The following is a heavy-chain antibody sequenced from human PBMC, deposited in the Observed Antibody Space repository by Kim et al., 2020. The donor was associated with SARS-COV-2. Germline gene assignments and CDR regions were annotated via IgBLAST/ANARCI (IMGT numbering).Heavy chain of an antibody. J-gene: IGHJ4*02. CDR3: VRGRIYGSGSYPSRRPSYYFDY. CDR1: GGSFSGYY. CDR2: INHSGST. Sequence: SETLSLTCAVYGGSFSGYYWSWIRQPPGKGLEWIGEINHSGSTNYNPSLKSRVTISVDTSKNQFSLKLSSVTAADTAVYYCVRGRIYGSGSYPSRRPSYYFDYWGQGTLVTVSS. V-gene: IGHV4-34*01. D-gene: IGHD3-10*01.